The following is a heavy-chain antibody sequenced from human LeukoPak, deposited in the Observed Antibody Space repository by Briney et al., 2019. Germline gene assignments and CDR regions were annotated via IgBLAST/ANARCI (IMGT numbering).Heavy chain of an antibody. CDR3: ARHVSYRGWFDS. CDR2: IYYSGST. D-gene: IGHD2-2*01. J-gene: IGHJ5*01. CDR1: GGSMSTYY. V-gene: IGHV4-59*08. Sequence: SETLSLTCTVSGGSMSTYYWSWIRQPPGKGLEWIGYIYYSGSTTYTPSLKSRVTISVDTSKNQLSLRLSSVTAADTAVYYCARHVSYRGWFDSWGQGTLVTVSS.